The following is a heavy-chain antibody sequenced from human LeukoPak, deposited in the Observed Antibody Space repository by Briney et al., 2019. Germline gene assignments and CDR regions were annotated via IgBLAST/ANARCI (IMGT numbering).Heavy chain of an antibody. CDR3: AGVANYRSGERLDY. D-gene: IGHD4/OR15-4a*01. Sequence: SETLSLTCTVSGGSISNYYWSWVRQPAGKGLEWIGRVYNSGSTNYNPSLKSRVTMSVGTSKYQFSLKLISVTAADTAVYYCAGVANYRSGERLDYWGQGTLVTVSS. J-gene: IGHJ4*02. CDR2: VYNSGST. V-gene: IGHV4-4*07. CDR1: GGSISNYY.